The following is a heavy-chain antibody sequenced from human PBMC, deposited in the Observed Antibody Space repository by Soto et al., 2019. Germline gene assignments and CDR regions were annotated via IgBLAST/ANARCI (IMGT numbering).Heavy chain of an antibody. D-gene: IGHD2-2*01. J-gene: IGHJ4*02. Sequence: EVQLLESGGGVVQPGGSLRLSCAASGFIFSNYAMSWVRQAPGKGLEWVSGISGSAGSTYNADSVKGRVTISRDNSKNTMYMQMSSLRAEDTAVYYCAKKSTDSSGYFDSWGQGTLVTVSS. CDR3: AKKSTDSSGYFDS. CDR1: GFIFSNYA. V-gene: IGHV3-23*01. CDR2: ISGSAGST.